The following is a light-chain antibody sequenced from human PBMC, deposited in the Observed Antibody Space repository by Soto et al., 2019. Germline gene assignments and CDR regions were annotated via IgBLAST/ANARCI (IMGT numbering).Light chain of an antibody. Sequence: DIQMTQSPSSLSASVGDSVTITCRASQSISSYLNWYQQKPGKAPKLLIYAASSLQSGVPSRFSGSGSGPDFTLPISSLQPEDFAIYSGQQSYSNPLSFGGGTKVEIK. J-gene: IGKJ4*01. CDR1: QSISSY. CDR3: QQSYSNPLS. V-gene: IGKV1-39*01. CDR2: AAS.